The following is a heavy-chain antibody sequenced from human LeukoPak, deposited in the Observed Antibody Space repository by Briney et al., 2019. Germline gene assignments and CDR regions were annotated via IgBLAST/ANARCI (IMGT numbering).Heavy chain of an antibody. CDR2: IYYGGST. CDR1: GGSISSYY. CDR3: ARELVGNGDYFDY. J-gene: IGHJ4*02. D-gene: IGHD1-26*01. V-gene: IGHV4-59*01. Sequence: SETLSLTCTVSGGSISSYYWSWIRQPPGKGLEWIGYIYYGGSTNYNPSLKSRVTISVDTSKNQFSLKLSSVTAADTAVYYCARELVGNGDYFDYWGQGTLVTVSS.